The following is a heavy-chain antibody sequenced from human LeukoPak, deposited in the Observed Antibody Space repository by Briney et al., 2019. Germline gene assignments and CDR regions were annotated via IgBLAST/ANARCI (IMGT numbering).Heavy chain of an antibody. V-gene: IGHV4-61*08. J-gene: IGHJ5*02. Sequence: SETLSLTCTVSGGSISSGDYYWSWIRQPPGKGLEWIGYIYYSGSTNYNPSLKSRVTISVDTSKNQFSLKLSSVTAADTAVYYCARSGRDCTNGVCYANWFDPWGQGTLVTVSS. CDR2: IYYSGST. CDR3: ARSGRDCTNGVCYANWFDP. CDR1: GGSISSGDYY. D-gene: IGHD2-8*01.